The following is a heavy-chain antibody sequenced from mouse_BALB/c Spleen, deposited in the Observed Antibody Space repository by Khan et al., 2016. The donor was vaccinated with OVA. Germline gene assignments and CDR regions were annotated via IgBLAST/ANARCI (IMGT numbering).Heavy chain of an antibody. CDR1: GYSITSGYG. V-gene: IGHV3-2*02. D-gene: IGHD2-4*01. J-gene: IGHJ2*01. Sequence: EVELVESGPGLVKPSQSLSLTCTVTGYSITSGYGWNWIRQFPGNKLEWMGYISYSGSTNYNPSLKSRITMTRDTSKNQFFLQFNSSTTEDTATYYCARTTRIKYWGQGTTLTVSS. CDR3: ARTTRIKY. CDR2: ISYSGST.